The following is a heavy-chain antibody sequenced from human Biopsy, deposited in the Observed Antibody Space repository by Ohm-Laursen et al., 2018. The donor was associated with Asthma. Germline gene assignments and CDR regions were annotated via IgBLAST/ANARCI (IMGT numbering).Heavy chain of an antibody. CDR2: GGSYYDGGLK. D-gene: IGHD3-3*01. CDR1: GFTFRSYA. CDR3: ARDVMEWYLPAFDF. J-gene: IGHJ4*02. V-gene: IGHV3-30-3*01. Sequence: SLRLSCASSGFTFRSYAMHWVRQAPGKGLEWVAVGGSYYDGGLKYYADSVNGRFTVSRDDSKNTLYLQMNSLRPDDTAVYYCARDVMEWYLPAFDFWGQGTLVTVSS.